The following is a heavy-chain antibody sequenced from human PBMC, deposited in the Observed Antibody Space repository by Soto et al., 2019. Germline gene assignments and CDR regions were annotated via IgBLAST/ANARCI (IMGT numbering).Heavy chain of an antibody. J-gene: IGHJ6*02. CDR1: GGSISSGDYY. Sequence: SETLSLTCTVSGGSISSGDYYWSWIRQPPGKGRDGIGYIYYSGSTYYNPSRKSRVTISVDTSKNQFSLKLSSVTAADTAVYYCARAKRTWYIVVVPADRQEGMDVWGQGTTVNVSS. V-gene: IGHV4-30-4*01. D-gene: IGHD2-2*01. CDR3: ARAKRTWYIVVVPADRQEGMDV. CDR2: IYYSGST.